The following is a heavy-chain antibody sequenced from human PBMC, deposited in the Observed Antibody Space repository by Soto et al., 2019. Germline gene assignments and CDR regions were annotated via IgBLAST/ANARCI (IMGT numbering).Heavy chain of an antibody. J-gene: IGHJ6*03. V-gene: IGHV1-3*01. CDR2: INAGNGNT. D-gene: IGHD5-12*01. Sequence: ASVKVSCKASGYTFTSYAMHWVRQAPGQRLEWMGWINAGNGNTKYSQKFQGRVTITRDTSASTAYMELSSLRSEDTAVYYCARDGGYDAYYYYYYMDVWGKGTTVTVSS. CDR3: ARDGGYDAYYYYYYMDV. CDR1: GYTFTSYA.